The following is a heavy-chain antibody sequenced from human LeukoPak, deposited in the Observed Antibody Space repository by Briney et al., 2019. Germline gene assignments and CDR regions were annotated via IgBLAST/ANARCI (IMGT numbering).Heavy chain of an antibody. CDR3: ARERDAYAGFDY. D-gene: IGHD5-24*01. Sequence: GGSLRLSCAASAFTFSSYWMSWVRQAPGKGLEWVANIKQDGREKYYVDSVKGRFTISRDNAKNSLYLQMNSLRAEDTAVYYCARERDAYAGFDYWGQGTLVTVSS. CDR1: AFTFSSYW. CDR2: IKQDGREK. J-gene: IGHJ4*02. V-gene: IGHV3-7*01.